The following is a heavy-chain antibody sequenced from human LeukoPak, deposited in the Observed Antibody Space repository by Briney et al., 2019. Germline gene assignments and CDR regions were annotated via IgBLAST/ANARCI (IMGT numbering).Heavy chain of an antibody. CDR2: IIPIFGTA. Sequence: VASVKVSCKASGGTFSSYAISWVRQAPGQGLEWMGGIIPIFGTANYAQKFQGRVTITADKSTSTAYMELSSLRSEDTAVYYCARDPVAYCGGDCYSPLGFDPWGQGTLVTVSS. CDR3: ARDPVAYCGGDCYSPLGFDP. J-gene: IGHJ5*02. V-gene: IGHV1-69*06. D-gene: IGHD2-21*02. CDR1: GGTFSSYA.